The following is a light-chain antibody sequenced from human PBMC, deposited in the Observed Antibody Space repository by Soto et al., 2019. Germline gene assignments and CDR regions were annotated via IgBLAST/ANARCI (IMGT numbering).Light chain of an antibody. CDR2: DVS. Sequence: QSVLTQPPSGSGSLGQSVTISCTGTSSDVGGYNYVSWYQQHPGKAPKLLIYDVSHRPSGVPDRFSGSKSGNTASLTVSGLQADDEVDYYCSSYAGSNNLVFGTGTKLTVL. V-gene: IGLV2-8*01. CDR1: SSDVGGYNY. J-gene: IGLJ1*01. CDR3: SSYAGSNNLV.